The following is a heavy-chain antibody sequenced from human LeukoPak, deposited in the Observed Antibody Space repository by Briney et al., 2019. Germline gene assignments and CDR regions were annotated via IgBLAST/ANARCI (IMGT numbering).Heavy chain of an antibody. Sequence: ASVKVSCKASGYTFTSYGISWVRQAPGQGLEWMGWISAYNGNTNYAQKLQGRVTMTTDTSTSTAYMELRSLRSDDTAVYYCARATGRHHLWLKGAFDIWGQGTMVTVSS. V-gene: IGHV1-18*01. CDR2: ISAYNGNT. J-gene: IGHJ3*02. CDR1: GYTFTSYG. D-gene: IGHD5-18*01. CDR3: ARATGRHHLWLKGAFDI.